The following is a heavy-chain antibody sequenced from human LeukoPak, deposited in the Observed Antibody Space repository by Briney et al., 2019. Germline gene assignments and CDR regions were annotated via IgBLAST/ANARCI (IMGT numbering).Heavy chain of an antibody. CDR3: SASRPHYGDYYGLDV. V-gene: IGHV3-30*03. D-gene: IGHD4/OR15-4a*01. CDR2: ISYDGSHK. J-gene: IGHJ6*02. Sequence: GGSLRLSCAASGFTFSSYWMNWVRQAPGKGLEWVAVISYDGSHKYSADSVKGRFTISRDNSKNTLYLQMNSLRTEDTAVYFCSASRPHYGDYYGLDVWGHGTTVTVSS. CDR1: GFTFSSYW.